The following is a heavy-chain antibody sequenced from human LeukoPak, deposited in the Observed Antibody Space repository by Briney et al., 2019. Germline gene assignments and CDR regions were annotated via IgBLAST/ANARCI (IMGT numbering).Heavy chain of an antibody. CDR2: ISGSSGST. V-gene: IGHV3-23*01. D-gene: IGHD6-19*01. CDR1: GFTFSSYA. J-gene: IGHJ4*02. CDR3: ANHGWDASIDY. Sequence: GGSLRLSCAASGFTFSSYAMSWVRQAPGKGLEWVSAISGSSGSTYYADSVKGRFTISRDNSKNTLYLQMHSLRAEDTAVYYCANHGWDASIDYWGQGTLVTVSS.